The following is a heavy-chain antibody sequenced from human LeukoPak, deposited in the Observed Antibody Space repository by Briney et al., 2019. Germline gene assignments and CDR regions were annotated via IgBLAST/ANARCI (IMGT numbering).Heavy chain of an antibody. D-gene: IGHD4-11*01. CDR1: GFTFSRHW. V-gene: IGHV3-7*01. CDR3: ARVIPYSGAYEYDS. Sequence: GGSLRLSCAASGFTFSRHWMSWVRQAPGKGLEWVANIKEEGSEKYYVESVKGRFTISRDNAKNSLNLQMNSLRAEDTAVYYCARVIPYSGAYEYDSWGQGTLVTVSS. J-gene: IGHJ4*02. CDR2: IKEEGSEK.